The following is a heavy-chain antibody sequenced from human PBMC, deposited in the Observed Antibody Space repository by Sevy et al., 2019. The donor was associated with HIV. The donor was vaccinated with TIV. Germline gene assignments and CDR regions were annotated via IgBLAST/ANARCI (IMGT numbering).Heavy chain of an antibody. V-gene: IGHV3-7*03. J-gene: IGHJ6*02. CDR1: GFTFSNYW. Sequence: GGSLRLSCAASGFTFSNYWMSWVRQAPGKGLEWVANIKKYGSEKYYVDSVKGRFTISRDNAKNSLYLQMNSLRAEDTAVYYCARDCSSTSCLWGMDVWGQGTTVTVSS. D-gene: IGHD2-2*01. CDR3: ARDCSSTSCLWGMDV. CDR2: IKKYGSEK.